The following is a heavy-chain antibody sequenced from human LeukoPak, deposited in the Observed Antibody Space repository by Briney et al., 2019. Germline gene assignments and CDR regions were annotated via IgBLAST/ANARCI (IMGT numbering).Heavy chain of an antibody. J-gene: IGHJ6*03. Sequence: SQTLSLTCTVSGGSISSGGYYWSWIRQHPGKGLEWIGYIYYSGSTYYNPSLKSRVTISVDTSKNQFSLKLSSVTAADTAVYYCARAPSPNSSSWYSFHYYYMDVWGKGTTVTVSS. D-gene: IGHD6-13*01. CDR1: GGSISSGGYY. CDR2: IYYSGST. CDR3: ARAPSPNSSSWYSFHYYYMDV. V-gene: IGHV4-31*03.